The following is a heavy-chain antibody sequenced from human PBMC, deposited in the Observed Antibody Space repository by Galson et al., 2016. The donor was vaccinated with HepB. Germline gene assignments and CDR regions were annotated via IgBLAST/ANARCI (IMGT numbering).Heavy chain of an antibody. CDR1: GFTFEDYA. V-gene: IGHV3-9*01. CDR3: AKGRRVTRSITGWAWHIDL. D-gene: IGHD4-17*01. Sequence: SLRLSCAASGFTFEDYAMHWVRQVPGKGLEWVSGLDWNSGDIGYADSVKGRFIISRDNAKNSLYLQMNSLRAEDTALYYCAKGRRVTRSITGWAWHIDLWGRGTLVSVSS. CDR2: LDWNSGDI. J-gene: IGHJ2*01.